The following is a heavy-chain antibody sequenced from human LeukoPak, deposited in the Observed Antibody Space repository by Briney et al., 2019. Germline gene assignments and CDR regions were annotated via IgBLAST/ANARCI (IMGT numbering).Heavy chain of an antibody. J-gene: IGHJ4*02. V-gene: IGHV4-4*02. CDR2: VHLDGRT. Sequence: SETLSLTCGVSGGSVSSTNWWTWIRQPPGKGLEWIGEVHLDGRTDFNPSLKSRLTMSVDLSENHVSLKLTSVTAADTAVYYCAREGGFYRPLDYSGQGTLVTVSS. CDR1: GGSVSSTNW. CDR3: AREGGFYRPLDY. D-gene: IGHD6-25*01.